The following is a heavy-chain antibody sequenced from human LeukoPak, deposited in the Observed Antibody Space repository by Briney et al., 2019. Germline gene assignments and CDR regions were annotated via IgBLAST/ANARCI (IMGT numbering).Heavy chain of an antibody. V-gene: IGHV3-66*01. Sequence: GGSLRLSCAVSGFTVSSNYMTWVRQAPGRGLEWVSVIYSGGSTYYADSVKGRFTISRDNSKNTLYLQMNSLRAEDTAVYYCARSYCGGDCPIDYWGQGTLVTVSS. CDR1: GFTVSSNY. CDR3: ARSYCGGDCPIDY. CDR2: IYSGGST. J-gene: IGHJ4*02. D-gene: IGHD2-21*02.